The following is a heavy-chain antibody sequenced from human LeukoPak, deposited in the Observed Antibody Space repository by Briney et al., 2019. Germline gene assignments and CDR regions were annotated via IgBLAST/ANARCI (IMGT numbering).Heavy chain of an antibody. J-gene: IGHJ5*02. CDR2: IKNKIDGGTT. Sequence: GGSLRLSCAASGFRFSEAWMTWVRQAPGKGLEWVGRIKNKIDGGTTDYAAPVKGRFTISREDSKNMLYLQMNSLKTEDTDVYYCATTGADTRNWFDPWGQGTLVTVSS. CDR3: ATTGADTRNWFDP. V-gene: IGHV3-15*01. CDR1: GFRFSEAW. D-gene: IGHD5-18*01.